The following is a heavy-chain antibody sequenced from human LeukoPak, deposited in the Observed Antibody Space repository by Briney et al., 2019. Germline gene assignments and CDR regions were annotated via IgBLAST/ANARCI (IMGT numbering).Heavy chain of an antibody. J-gene: IGHJ4*02. V-gene: IGHV3-23*01. CDR1: GFTFSNYA. Sequence: QPGGSLRLSCAASGFTFSNYAMNWVRQAPGKGLEWVSVISASGDSTYYADSVKGRFTISRDNSKNTLYLQINSPRAEDTAVYYCAKDQPVQIGLFDYWGQGTLVTVSS. CDR2: ISASGDST. CDR3: AKDQPVQIGLFDY. D-gene: IGHD2-8*01.